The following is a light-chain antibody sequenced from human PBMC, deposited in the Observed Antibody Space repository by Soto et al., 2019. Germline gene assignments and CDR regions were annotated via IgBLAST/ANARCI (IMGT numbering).Light chain of an antibody. CDR1: QDIAGY. CDR2: GAS. CDR3: QQAYSFPIT. Sequence: DIQVTQSPSSLSASLGDRVTITCRASQDIAGYLAWYQQKPGRAPELLIHGASSLQSGVPARFSGSGYGTDFNLSINSLQTEDFATYYCQQAYSFPITFGQGTRVEIK. J-gene: IGKJ5*01. V-gene: IGKV1D-12*01.